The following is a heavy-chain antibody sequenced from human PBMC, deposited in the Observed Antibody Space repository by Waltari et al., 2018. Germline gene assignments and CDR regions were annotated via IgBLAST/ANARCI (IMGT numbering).Heavy chain of an antibody. D-gene: IGHD3-22*01. CDR2: INHSGST. CDR3: ARRGYYYDAFDI. V-gene: IGHV4-34*01. Sequence: QVQLQQWGAGLLKPSETLSLTCAVYGGSFRGYYWSWIRQPPGKGLEWIGEINHSGSTNYNPSLKSRVTISVDTSKNQFSLKLSSVTAADTAVYYCARRGYYYDAFDIWGQGTMVTVSS. J-gene: IGHJ3*02. CDR1: GGSFRGYY.